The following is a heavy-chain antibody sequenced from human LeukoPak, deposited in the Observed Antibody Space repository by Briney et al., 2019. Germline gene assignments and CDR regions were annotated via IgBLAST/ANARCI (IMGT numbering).Heavy chain of an antibody. V-gene: IGHV5-51*01. CDR2: IYPGDSDT. CDR1: GYSFTSYW. J-gene: IGHJ3*02. CDR3: ARRYCSTTSCYNTFDI. Sequence: GESLKISCKASGYSFTSYWIGWVRQMPGKGLEWMGIIYPGDSDTRYSPSFQGQVTTSADKSISTAYLQWSSLKASDTAMYYCARRYCSTTSCYNTFDIWGQGTMVTVS. D-gene: IGHD2-2*02.